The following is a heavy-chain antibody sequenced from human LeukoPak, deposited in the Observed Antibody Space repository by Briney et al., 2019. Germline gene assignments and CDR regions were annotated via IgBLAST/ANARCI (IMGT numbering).Heavy chain of an antibody. CDR1: GGTFSSYA. Sequence: ASVKVSCKAAGGTFSSYAISWVRQAPGQGLEWMGGIIPIFGTANYAQKFQGRGTITADESTSTAYMELSSLRSEDTAVYYCGRDQGRGGVIAVAGTGLDYWGQGTLVTVSS. D-gene: IGHD6-19*01. V-gene: IGHV1-69*13. J-gene: IGHJ4*02. CDR2: IIPIFGTA. CDR3: GRDQGRGGVIAVAGTGLDY.